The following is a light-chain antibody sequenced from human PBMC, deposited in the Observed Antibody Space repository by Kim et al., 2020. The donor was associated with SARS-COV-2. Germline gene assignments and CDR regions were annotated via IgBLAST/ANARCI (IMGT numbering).Light chain of an antibody. CDR1: SLRTYY. J-gene: IGLJ3*02. CDR3: NSRDSSGDHLV. V-gene: IGLV3-19*01. CDR2: GEN. Sequence: SSELTQYPALSVALGQTVRITCQGDSLRTYYASWYKQRPGQAPVLVMYGENNRPSGIPDRFSGSNSGSTASLTIVGTQAEDEGDYYCNSRDSSGDHLVFGGGTQLTVL.